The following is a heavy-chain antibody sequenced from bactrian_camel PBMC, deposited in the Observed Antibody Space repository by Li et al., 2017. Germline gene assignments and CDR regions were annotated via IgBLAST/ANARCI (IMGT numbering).Heavy chain of an antibody. V-gene: IGHV3S26*01. CDR1: EFAFSESR. CDR3: TWMGGSWFDPPTN. D-gene: IGHD3*01. CDR2: ICSDGTT. J-gene: IGHJ4*01. Sequence: HVQLVESGGGLVQPGGSLRLSCVASEFAFSESRMSWVRQAPGKGRGGVAAICSDGTTAYADSKRGRLTISQDNAKVTLYLQMNSLKTDDTAMYYCTWMGGSWFDPPTNWGQGTQVTVS.